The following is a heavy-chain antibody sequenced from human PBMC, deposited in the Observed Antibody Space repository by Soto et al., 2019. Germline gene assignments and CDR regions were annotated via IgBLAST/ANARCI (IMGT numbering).Heavy chain of an antibody. J-gene: IGHJ6*02. CDR3: ARDFVVGGPTINYYYGMDV. CDR2: VNHGGTS. D-gene: IGHD1-26*01. V-gene: IGHV4-34*01. Sequence: PSETLSLTCAVHGGSFSGYYWDWIRQPPGKGLEWIGEVNHGGTSNYNPSLKSRVTISVDTSKSQFSLKLTSVTAEDTAVYYCARDFVVGGPTINYYYGMDVWGQGTTVTVSS. CDR1: GGSFSGYY.